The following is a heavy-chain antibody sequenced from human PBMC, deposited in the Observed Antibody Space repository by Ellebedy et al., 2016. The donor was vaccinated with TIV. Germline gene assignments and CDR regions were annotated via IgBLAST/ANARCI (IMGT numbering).Heavy chain of an antibody. J-gene: IGHJ6*03. D-gene: IGHD3-3*01. CDR2: IKQDGSEK. Sequence: GGSLRLSXAASGFTFSSYWMSWVRQAPGKGLEWVANIKQDGSEKYYVDSVKGRFTISRDNAKNSLYLQMNSLRAEDTAVYYCARGLRLEPYYYYYMDVWGKGTTVTVSS. CDR3: ARGLRLEPYYYYYMDV. V-gene: IGHV3-7*01. CDR1: GFTFSSYW.